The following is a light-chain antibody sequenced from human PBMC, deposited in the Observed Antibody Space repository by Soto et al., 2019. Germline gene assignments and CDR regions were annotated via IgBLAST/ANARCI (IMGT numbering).Light chain of an antibody. CDR3: QQSYSTLT. CDR1: QSISSY. CDR2: AAS. V-gene: IGKV1-39*01. Sequence: DIQMTQSPSSLSASVGDRVTITCRASQSISSYLHWYQQKPGNAPKLLIYAASSLQSGVPSRFSGSGSGTYFTLTISSLQTEDFATYYWQQSYSTLTFGPGTKVYIK. J-gene: IGKJ3*01.